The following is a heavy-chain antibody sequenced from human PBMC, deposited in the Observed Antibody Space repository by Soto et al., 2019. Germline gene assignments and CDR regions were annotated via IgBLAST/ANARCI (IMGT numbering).Heavy chain of an antibody. V-gene: IGHV3-23*01. CDR1: GFTFSNYP. D-gene: IGHD6-19*01. J-gene: IGHJ4*02. CDR3: AKVGSGWYYFDY. CDR2: MSGSGAST. Sequence: EVQVLESGGGLVQPGGSLRLSCAASGFTFSNYPMSWVRQAPGKGLEWVSGMSGSGASTYYADSVKGRFTISRDNSKNTLYLQMNSLRVEDTDIYYCAKVGSGWYYFDYWGQGTLVTVSS.